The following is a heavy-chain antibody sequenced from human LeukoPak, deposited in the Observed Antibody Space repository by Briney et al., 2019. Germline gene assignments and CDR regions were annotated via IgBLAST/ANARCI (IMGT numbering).Heavy chain of an antibody. D-gene: IGHD1-26*01. V-gene: IGHV3-66*01. CDR3: ARAHVGAGLAFDI. J-gene: IGHJ3*02. CDR2: IYADGYT. Sequence: PGGSLRLSCAASGFTVSSNYMSWVRQAPGKGLEWVSAIYADGYTRDAASVKGRFSISRENAKNSLYLQMNNLRVGDTAIYYCARAHVGAGLAFDIWGQGTMVTVSS. CDR1: GFTVSSNY.